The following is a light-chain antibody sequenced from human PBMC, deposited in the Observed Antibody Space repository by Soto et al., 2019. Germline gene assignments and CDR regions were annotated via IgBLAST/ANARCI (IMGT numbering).Light chain of an antibody. V-gene: IGKV3-20*01. J-gene: IGKJ3*01. CDR3: QQYGSSPT. CDR2: DAS. CDR1: QTVRNNY. Sequence: EFVLPQSPGTRSLSPGERATRSCRASQTVRNNYLAWYQQKPGQAPRLLIYDASSRATGIPDRFSGSGSGTDFTLTISRLEPEDFAVYYCQQYGSSPTFGPGTKGDIK.